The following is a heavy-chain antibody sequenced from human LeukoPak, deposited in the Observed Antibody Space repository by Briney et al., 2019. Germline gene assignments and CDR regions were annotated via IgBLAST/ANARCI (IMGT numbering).Heavy chain of an antibody. V-gene: IGHV3-23*01. CDR2: ISGSGGST. Sequence: GGSLRLSCAASGFTFSSYDMSWVRQAPGKGLEWVSAISGSGGSTYYADSVRGRFTIPRDNSKNTLYLQMNSLRAGDTAVDYCAKASDRSGWYASFGYWGQGTLVTVSA. CDR3: AKASDRSGWYASFGY. D-gene: IGHD6-19*01. CDR1: GFTFSSYD. J-gene: IGHJ4*02.